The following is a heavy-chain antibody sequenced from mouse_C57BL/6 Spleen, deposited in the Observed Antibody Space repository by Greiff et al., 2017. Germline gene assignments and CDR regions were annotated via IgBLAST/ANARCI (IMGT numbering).Heavy chain of an antibody. V-gene: IGHV1-52*01. CDR1: GYTFTSYC. J-gene: IGHJ2*01. CDR3: ARGRSLYGSSLDY. D-gene: IGHD1-1*01. CDR2: IDPSDSET. Sequence: QVQLQQPGPELVRPGSSVKLSCKASGYTFTSYCMHLVKQSPIQGLEWIGNIDPSDSETHYNQKFKDKATLNVHKSSSTACMQLNSLTSEDSAVYYCARGRSLYGSSLDYWGQGTTLTVSS.